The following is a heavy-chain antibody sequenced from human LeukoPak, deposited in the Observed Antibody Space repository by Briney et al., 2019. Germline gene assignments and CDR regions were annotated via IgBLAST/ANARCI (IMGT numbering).Heavy chain of an antibody. D-gene: IGHD2-21*01. J-gene: IGHJ4*02. Sequence: PGGSLRLSCAASGFTFSSYAMSWVRQPPGNGLDWVSAISGSGGSTYYADSVKGRFTISRDNSKNTLYLQMNSLRAEDTAVYYCAKRFRRDFDYWGQGTLVTVSS. CDR3: AKRFRRDFDY. V-gene: IGHV3-23*01. CDR1: GFTFSSYA. CDR2: ISGSGGST.